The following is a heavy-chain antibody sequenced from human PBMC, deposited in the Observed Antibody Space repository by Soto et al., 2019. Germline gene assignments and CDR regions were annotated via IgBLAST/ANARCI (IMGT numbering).Heavy chain of an antibody. CDR2: ISGSGGST. J-gene: IGHJ4*02. Sequence: EVQLLESGGGLVQPGGSLRLSCAAPGFTFSNYAMNWVRQAPGKGLEWVSVISGSGGSTYYADSVKGRFTISRDNSKNTLYLQMNGRRGEDTAVYYCARRSSGWYFDYWGQGTLVTVSS. CDR1: GFTFSNYA. CDR3: ARRSSGWYFDY. D-gene: IGHD6-19*01. V-gene: IGHV3-23*01.